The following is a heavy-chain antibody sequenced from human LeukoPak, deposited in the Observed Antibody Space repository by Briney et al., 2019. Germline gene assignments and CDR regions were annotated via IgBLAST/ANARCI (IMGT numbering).Heavy chain of an antibody. CDR3: ARADVGLFKPYYDFWSAQRSRYGMDV. V-gene: IGHV4-4*07. CDR2: IYTSGST. D-gene: IGHD3-3*01. CDR1: GGSISSYY. Sequence: KPSETLSLTCTVSGGSISSYYWSWIRQPAGKGLEWIGRIYTSGSTNYNPSLKSRVTMSVDTSKNQFSLKLSSVTAADTAVYYCARADVGLFKPYYDFWSAQRSRYGMDVWGQGTTVTVSS. J-gene: IGHJ6*02.